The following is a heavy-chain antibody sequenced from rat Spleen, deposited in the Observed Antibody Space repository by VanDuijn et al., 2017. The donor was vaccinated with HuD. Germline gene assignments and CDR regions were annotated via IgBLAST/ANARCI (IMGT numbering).Heavy chain of an antibody. J-gene: IGHJ3*01. D-gene: IGHD1-12*03. Sequence: QVQLKESGPGLVQPSQTLSLTCTVSGFSLITNSVHWVRQPPGKGLERMGGIWGDGSTDYNLPLKSRLSISRDTSKSQVFLKTNSLQTEDTAIYFCTRDLYYDAYYHHNWFAYWGQGTLVTVSS. CDR2: IWGDGST. V-gene: IGHV2-1*01. CDR3: TRDLYYDAYYHHNWFAY. CDR1: GFSLITNS.